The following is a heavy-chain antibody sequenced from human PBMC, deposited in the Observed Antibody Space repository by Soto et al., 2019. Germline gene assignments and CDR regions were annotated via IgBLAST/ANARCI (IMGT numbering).Heavy chain of an antibody. CDR1: GGSISTVGRY. CDR3: ARATGTLRSRNCDY. V-gene: IGHV4-31*03. CDR2: IYHTGST. J-gene: IGHJ4*02. D-gene: IGHD1-1*01. Sequence: PSETLSLTCSVSGGSISTVGRYWTWIRQPPGKGLEWIGSIYHTGSTYYSKSLRSRLTMSVDTSKSQFSLRLRSVTAADTAVYYCARATGTLRSRNCDYWGQGSLVTVSS.